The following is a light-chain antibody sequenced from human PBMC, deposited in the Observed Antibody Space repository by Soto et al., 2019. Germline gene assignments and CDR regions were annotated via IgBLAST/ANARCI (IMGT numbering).Light chain of an antibody. CDR2: AAS. Sequence: DIQMTQSPYSLSASVGDTVTITCRASQSISTFLNWYQQKPGKAPKLLIYAASNLQRGVPSKFIGSGSGTDFTLTISSLQPEDFATYYCQQSYRSSRTFGQGTKVEIK. V-gene: IGKV1-39*01. CDR1: QSISTF. J-gene: IGKJ1*01. CDR3: QQSYRSSRT.